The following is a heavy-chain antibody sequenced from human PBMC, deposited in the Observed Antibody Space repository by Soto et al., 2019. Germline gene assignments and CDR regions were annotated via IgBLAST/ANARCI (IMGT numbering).Heavy chain of an antibody. V-gene: IGHV1-3*01. CDR2: INAGNGNT. J-gene: IGHJ4*02. CDR1: GYTFTSYA. Sequence: GASVKVSCKASGYTFTSYAMHWVRQAPGQRLEWMGWINAGNGNTKYSQKFQGRVTITRDTSASTAYVELSSLRSEDTAVYYCARDSEWLAYYFDYWGQGTLVTVSS. CDR3: ARDSEWLAYYFDY. D-gene: IGHD3-3*01.